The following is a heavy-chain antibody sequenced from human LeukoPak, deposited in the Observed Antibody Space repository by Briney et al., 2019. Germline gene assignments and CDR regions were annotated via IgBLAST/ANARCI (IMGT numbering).Heavy chain of an antibody. J-gene: IGHJ5*02. V-gene: IGHV3-30*02. Sequence: GGSLRLSCAASGFSFSSYGMHWVRQAPGKGLEWVAFIRYDGSNNKCYADSVKGRFTISRDNSKNTLYLQMNSLRPEDTAVYYCAKGPSGNQFDPWGQGTLVTVSS. CDR3: AKGPSGNQFDP. D-gene: IGHD1-26*01. CDR1: GFSFSSYG. CDR2: IRYDGSNNK.